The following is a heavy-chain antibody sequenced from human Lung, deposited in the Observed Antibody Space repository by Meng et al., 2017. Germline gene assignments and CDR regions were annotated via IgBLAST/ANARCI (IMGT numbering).Heavy chain of an antibody. Sequence: VRLQQCGAGLLNPSETLSLTCVVAGGSFSDYYWSWIRQPPGKGLEWIGEINHSGSTNYNPSLESRATISVDTSQNNLSLKLSSVTAADSAVYYCARGPTTMAHDFDYWGQGTLVTVSS. CDR1: GGSFSDYY. J-gene: IGHJ4*02. V-gene: IGHV4-34*01. CDR2: INHSGST. CDR3: ARGPTTMAHDFDY. D-gene: IGHD4-11*01.